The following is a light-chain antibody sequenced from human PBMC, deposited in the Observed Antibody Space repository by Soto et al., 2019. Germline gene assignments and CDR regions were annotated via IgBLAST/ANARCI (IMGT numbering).Light chain of an antibody. J-gene: IGKJ1*01. CDR3: QQYGSSPQT. Sequence: EIVLTQSPGTLSLSPGQRATLSCRASQSVSSSYLAWYQQKPGQAPRLLIYGASNRATGIPDRFSGSGSGTDFTLTISRLEPEDFAVYYCQQYGSSPQTFGQGTKGDIK. V-gene: IGKV3-20*01. CDR2: GAS. CDR1: QSVSSSY.